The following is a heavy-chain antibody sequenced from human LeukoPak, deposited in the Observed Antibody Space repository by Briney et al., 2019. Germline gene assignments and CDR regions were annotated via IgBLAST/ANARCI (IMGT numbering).Heavy chain of an antibody. Sequence: SETLSLTCTVSGDSISSFHWSWIRQPAGKGLEWIGRIYTSGSTNYNPSLKSRVTISVDKSKNQFSLKLSSVTAADTAVYYCARYSSDYYYYMDVWGKGTTVTVSS. V-gene: IGHV4-4*07. CDR2: IYTSGST. J-gene: IGHJ6*03. CDR1: GDSISSFH. CDR3: ARYSSDYYYYMDV. D-gene: IGHD6-25*01.